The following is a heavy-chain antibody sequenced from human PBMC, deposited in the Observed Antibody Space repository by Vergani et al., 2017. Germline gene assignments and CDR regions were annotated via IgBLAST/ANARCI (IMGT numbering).Heavy chain of an antibody. J-gene: IGHJ4*02. CDR1: GFTFSSYA. V-gene: IGHV3-30-3*01. D-gene: IGHD2-2*01. CDR2: ISYDGSNK. Sequence: QVQLVESGGGVVQPGRSLRLSCAASGFTFSSYAMHWVRQAPGKGLEWVAVISYDGSNKYYADSVKGRFTISRDNSKNTLYLQMNSLRAEDTAVYYCARRGDRYCSSTSCRSRFDYWGQGTLVTVSS. CDR3: ARRGDRYCSSTSCRSRFDY.